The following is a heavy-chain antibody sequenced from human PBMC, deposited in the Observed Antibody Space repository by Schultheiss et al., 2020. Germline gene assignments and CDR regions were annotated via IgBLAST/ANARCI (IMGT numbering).Heavy chain of an antibody. CDR1: GGTFSSYA. V-gene: IGHV1-8*02. D-gene: IGHD3-3*01. J-gene: IGHJ4*02. CDR3: ASYITIFGVVDDS. CDR2: MNPNSGNT. Sequence: ASVKVSCKASGGTFSSYAISWVRQATGQGLEWMGWMNPNSGNTGYAQKFQGRVTMTRDTSISTAYMELNRLRSDDTAVYYCASYITIFGVVDDSWGQGTLVTVSS.